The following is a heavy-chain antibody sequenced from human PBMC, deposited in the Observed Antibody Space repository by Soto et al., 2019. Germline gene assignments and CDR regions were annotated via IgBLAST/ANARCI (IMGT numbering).Heavy chain of an antibody. Sequence: GGSLRLSCATSGFTFSSYGMHWVRQAPGKGLEWVASISSSSSYINYADSVKGRFTISRDNAKNSLYLQMNSLRAEDTAVYYCARDTAMILDYWGQGT. CDR2: ISSSSSYI. CDR3: ARDTAMILDY. CDR1: GFTFSSYG. D-gene: IGHD5-18*01. J-gene: IGHJ4*02. V-gene: IGHV3-21*01.